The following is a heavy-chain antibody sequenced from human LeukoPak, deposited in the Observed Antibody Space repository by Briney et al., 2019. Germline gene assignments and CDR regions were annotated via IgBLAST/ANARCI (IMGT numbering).Heavy chain of an antibody. D-gene: IGHD6-13*01. J-gene: IGHJ4*02. Sequence: GGSLRLSCAASGFTFSSYWMSWVRQAPGKGLEWVANIKQDGSEKYYVDFVKGRFTISRDNAKNSLYLQMNSLRAEDTAVYYCARGSPTRSSDYWGQGTLVTVSS. CDR3: ARGSPTRSSDY. CDR1: GFTFSSYW. V-gene: IGHV3-7*01. CDR2: IKQDGSEK.